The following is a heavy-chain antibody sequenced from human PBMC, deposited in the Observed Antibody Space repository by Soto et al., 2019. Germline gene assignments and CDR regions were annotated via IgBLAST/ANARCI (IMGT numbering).Heavy chain of an antibody. V-gene: IGHV4-34*01. CDR2: INHSGST. CDR1: GGSFSGYY. CDR3: ARRQDGNYVFDN. D-gene: IGHD1-7*01. Sequence: KPSETLSLTCAVYGGSFSGYYWRWIRQTPGKGLEWIGEINHSGSTNYNPSLKSRVTISVDTSKNQFSLRLRSVTAADTAVYYCARRQDGNYVFDNWGPGILVTVSS. J-gene: IGHJ4*02.